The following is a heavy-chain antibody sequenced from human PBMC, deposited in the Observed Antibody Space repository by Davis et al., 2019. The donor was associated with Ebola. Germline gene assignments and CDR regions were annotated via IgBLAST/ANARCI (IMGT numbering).Heavy chain of an antibody. CDR3: ANKGVLRYYFDN. V-gene: IGHV3-33*06. Sequence: GGSLRLSCAASGFTFSSYGMHWVRQAPGKGLEWVAVIWYDGSNKYYADSVKGRFTISRDNSKNTLYLQMNSLRAEDTAVYYCANKGVLRYYFDNWGQGTLVTVSS. J-gene: IGHJ4*02. CDR2: IWYDGSNK. D-gene: IGHD5/OR15-5a*01. CDR1: GFTFSSYG.